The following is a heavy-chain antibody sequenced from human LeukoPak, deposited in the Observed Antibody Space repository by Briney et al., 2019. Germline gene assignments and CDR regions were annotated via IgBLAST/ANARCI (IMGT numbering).Heavy chain of an antibody. V-gene: IGHV1-2*02. CDR2: INPNSGGT. Sequence: ASVKVTCKASGYTFTGYYMHWVRQAPGQGLEWMGWINPNSGGTNYAQKFQGRVTMTRDTSISTAYMELSRLRSDDTAVYYCARSAVAGETDQTYYYYYMDVWGKGTTVTISS. J-gene: IGHJ6*03. CDR3: ARSAVAGETDQTYYYYYMDV. CDR1: GYTFTGYY. D-gene: IGHD6-19*01.